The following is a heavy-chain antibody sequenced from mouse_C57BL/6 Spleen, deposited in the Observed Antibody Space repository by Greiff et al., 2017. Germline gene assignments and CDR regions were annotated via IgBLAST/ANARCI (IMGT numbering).Heavy chain of an antibody. CDR1: GFTFSNYW. CDR2: IRLKSDNYAT. CDR3: TELGRYFDV. V-gene: IGHV6-3*01. Sequence: EVMLVESGGGLVQPGGSMKLSCVASGFTFSNYWMNWVRQSPEKGLEWVAQIRLKSDNYATHYAESVKGRFTISRDDSKSSVYLQMDNLRAEDTGIYYCTELGRYFDVWGTGTTVTVSS. D-gene: IGHD4-1*01. J-gene: IGHJ1*03.